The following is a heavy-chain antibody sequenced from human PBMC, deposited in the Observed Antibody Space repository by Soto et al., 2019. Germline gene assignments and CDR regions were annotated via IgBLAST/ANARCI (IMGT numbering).Heavy chain of an antibody. V-gene: IGHV3-48*04. J-gene: IGHJ4*02. CDR1: GFTFSTYT. CDR3: ARASGMMVAHNYFDF. CDR2: ISSSGRTI. Sequence: GVLRLSCAASGFTFSTYTMNWVRQAPGKGLEWVSYISSSGRTISYADPVKGRFSISRDNAKNSLYLQMNSLRGEDTAVYYCARASGMMVAHNYFDFWGQGTLVTVSS. D-gene: IGHD2-15*01.